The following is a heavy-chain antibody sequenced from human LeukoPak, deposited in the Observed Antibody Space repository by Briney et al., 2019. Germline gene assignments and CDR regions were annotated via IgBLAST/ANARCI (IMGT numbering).Heavy chain of an antibody. J-gene: IGHJ4*02. CDR2: IYYSGIT. V-gene: IGHV4-39*01. Sequence: SETLSLXCTVSGGSISSSSYYWGWIRQPPGKGLEWIGSIYYSGITYYNPSLKSRVTISVDTSKNQFSLKLSSVTAADTAVYYCARRRDGYNCFDYWGQGTLVTVSS. CDR3: ARRRDGYNCFDY. D-gene: IGHD5-24*01. CDR1: GGSISSSSYY.